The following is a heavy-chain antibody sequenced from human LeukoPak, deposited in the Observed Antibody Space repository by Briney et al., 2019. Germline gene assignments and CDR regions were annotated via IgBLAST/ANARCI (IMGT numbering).Heavy chain of an antibody. CDR3: AREAIPGYCSSTSCPHYYYYMDV. CDR1: GFTFNNYG. D-gene: IGHD2-2*01. V-gene: IGHV3-23*01. J-gene: IGHJ6*03. CDR2: ISGSGGGT. Sequence: GGSLRLSCAASGFTFNNYGMSWVRQAPGKGLEWVSTISGSGGGTYCPDSVKGRFTISRDNSKNTLYLQMNSLRAEDTAVYYCAREAIPGYCSSTSCPHYYYYMDVWGKGTTVTVSS.